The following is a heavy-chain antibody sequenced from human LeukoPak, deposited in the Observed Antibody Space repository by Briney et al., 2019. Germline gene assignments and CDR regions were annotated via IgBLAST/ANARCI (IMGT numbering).Heavy chain of an antibody. D-gene: IGHD6-19*01. Sequence: SETLSLTCTVSGGSISSYYWSWIRQPAGKGLEWIGRIYTSGSTKYNPSLKSRVTMSVDTSKNQFSLKLSSVTAADTAVYYCARAQAVAGTMEYYYYGMDVWGQGTTVTVSS. CDR2: IYTSGST. V-gene: IGHV4-4*07. J-gene: IGHJ6*02. CDR1: GGSISSYY. CDR3: ARAQAVAGTMEYYYYGMDV.